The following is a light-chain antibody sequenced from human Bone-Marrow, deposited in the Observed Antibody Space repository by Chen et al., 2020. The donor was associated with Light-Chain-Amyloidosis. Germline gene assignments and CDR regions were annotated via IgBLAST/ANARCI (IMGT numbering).Light chain of an antibody. CDR1: NIGSTS. J-gene: IGLJ3*02. V-gene: IGLV3-21*02. CDR2: DES. Sequence: SYVLTQPSSVSVAPGQTATIACGGNNIGSTSVHWYQQTPGQAPLLVVYDESDRHSGIPERLCGCYSGNTATLNIGRVEAGDEADYYCQVWDRSSDRPVFGGGTKLSVL. CDR3: QVWDRSSDRPV.